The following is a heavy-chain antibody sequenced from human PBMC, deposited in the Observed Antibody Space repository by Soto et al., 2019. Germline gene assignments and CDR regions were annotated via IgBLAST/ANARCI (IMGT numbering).Heavy chain of an antibody. J-gene: IGHJ4*02. CDR1: GGSIRNTGYF. CDR2: IYYSGST. D-gene: IGHD2-21*01. Sequence: QVQLQESGPGLVKPSETLSLTCTVSGGSIRNTGYFWGWIRQPPGKGLEWIGTIYYSGSTYYNPSLNGRVIISVDMSNNQFSLKLSSVTAVDTAVYYCARQNYCGYSSFYGYWGQATLVTVSS. V-gene: IGHV4-39*01. CDR3: ARQNYCGYSSFYGY.